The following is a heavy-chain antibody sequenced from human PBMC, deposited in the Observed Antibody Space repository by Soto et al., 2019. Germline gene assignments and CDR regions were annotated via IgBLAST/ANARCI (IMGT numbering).Heavy chain of an antibody. D-gene: IGHD6-13*01. J-gene: IGHJ4*02. CDR1: GDSISNYY. Sequence: SETLSLTCNVSGDSISNYYWSWIRQAPGKGLEWIGFIYHSGNTNYNPSLKSRVTMSIDTSKSQFSLKLNSVTAADTAVYYCARDQSIASSGPFDYWGPGTLVTVSS. CDR3: ARDQSIASSGPFDY. CDR2: IYHSGNT. V-gene: IGHV4-59*01.